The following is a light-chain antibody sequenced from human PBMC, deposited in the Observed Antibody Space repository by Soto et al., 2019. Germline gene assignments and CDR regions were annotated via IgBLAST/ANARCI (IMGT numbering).Light chain of an antibody. V-gene: IGLV1-51*01. CDR3: GTWDSSLSEGV. CDR2: GND. Sequence: QSVLTQPPSVSAAPGQTVTISCSGSNSXIGENYVSWFQQLPGTAPQLLIYGNDKRPSGIPDRFSGSKSGTSATLGITGLQTGDEADYYCGTWDSSLSEGVFGGGTQLTVL. J-gene: IGLJ3*02. CDR1: NSXIGENY.